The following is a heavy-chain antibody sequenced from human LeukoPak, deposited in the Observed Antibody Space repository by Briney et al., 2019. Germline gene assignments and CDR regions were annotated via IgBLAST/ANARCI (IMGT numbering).Heavy chain of an antibody. J-gene: IGHJ6*03. CDR1: GGSISSYY. CDR3: ARESGGDSSGWSDYYYYYYMDV. CDR2: IYYSGST. Sequence: SETLSLTCTVSGGSISSYYWSWIRQPPGKGLEWIGYIYYSGSTNYNPSLKSRVTISVDTSKNQFSLKLSSVTAADTAVYYCARESGGDSSGWSDYYYYYYMDVWGKGTTVTVSS. D-gene: IGHD6-19*01. V-gene: IGHV4-59*01.